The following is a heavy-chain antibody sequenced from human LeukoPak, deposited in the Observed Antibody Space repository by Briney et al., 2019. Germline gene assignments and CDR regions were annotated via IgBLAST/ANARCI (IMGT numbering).Heavy chain of an antibody. CDR2: IKQDGSEK. J-gene: IGHJ4*02. CDR1: GFTFSSYW. CDR3: ASDRDYYDSSGYLFDY. D-gene: IGHD3-22*01. Sequence: PGVSLRLSCAASGFTFSSYWMSWVRPAPGKGLEWVANIKQDGSEKYYVDSVKGRFTISRDNAKNSLYLQMNSLRAEDTAVYYCASDRDYYDSSGYLFDYWGQGTLVTVSS. V-gene: IGHV3-7*01.